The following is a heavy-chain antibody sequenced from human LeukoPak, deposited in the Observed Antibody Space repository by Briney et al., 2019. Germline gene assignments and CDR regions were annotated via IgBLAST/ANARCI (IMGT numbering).Heavy chain of an antibody. CDR1: GFTFSSYG. D-gene: IGHD1-14*01. CDR3: ARGGDNQSKYPDY. V-gene: IGHV3-30*03. CDR2: ISYDGSNK. Sequence: GGSLRLSCAASGFTFSSYGMHWVRQAPGKGLEWVAVISYDGSNKYYADSVKGRFTISRDNSKNTLYLQMNSLRAEDTAVYYCARGGDNQSKYPDYWGQGTLVTVSS. J-gene: IGHJ4*02.